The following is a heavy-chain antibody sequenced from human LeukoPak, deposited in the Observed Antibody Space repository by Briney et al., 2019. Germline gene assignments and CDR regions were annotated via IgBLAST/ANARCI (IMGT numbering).Heavy chain of an antibody. CDR1: GGSFSGYY. Sequence: SETLSLTCAVYGGSFSGYYWSWIRQPPGKGLEWIGYIYYSGSTNYNPSLKSRVTISVDTSKNQFSLKLSSVTAADTAVYYCARARGGPYYYYGMDVWGQGTTVTVSS. CDR2: IYYSGST. D-gene: IGHD4-23*01. J-gene: IGHJ6*02. V-gene: IGHV4-59*01. CDR3: ARARGGPYYYYGMDV.